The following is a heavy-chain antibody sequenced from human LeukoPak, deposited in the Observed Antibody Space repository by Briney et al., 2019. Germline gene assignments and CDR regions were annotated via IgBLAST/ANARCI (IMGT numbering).Heavy chain of an antibody. CDR2: MNPNSGNT. CDR1: GYTFADYY. J-gene: IGHJ4*02. Sequence: ASVKVSCKASGYTFADYYIHWVRQAPGQGLEWMGWMNPNSGNTGYAQKFQGRVTITRNTSISTAYMELSSLRSEDTAVYYCARGRYCSGGSCSLCYWGQGTLVIVSS. V-gene: IGHV1-8*03. D-gene: IGHD2-15*01. CDR3: ARGRYCSGGSCSLCY.